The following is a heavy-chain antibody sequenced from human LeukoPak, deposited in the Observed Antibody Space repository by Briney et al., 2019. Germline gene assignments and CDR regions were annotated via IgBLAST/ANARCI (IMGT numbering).Heavy chain of an antibody. D-gene: IGHD3-10*01. CDR1: GGSISSGGYY. CDR3: ARDMGPRGGNYFDY. CDR2: VYYSGST. Sequence: SQTLSLTCTVSGGSISSGGYYWSWIRQHPGKGLEWIGYVYYSGSTNYNPSLKSRVTISVDTSKNQFSLKLSSVTAADTAVYYCARDMGPRGGNYFDYWGQGTLVTVSS. J-gene: IGHJ4*02. V-gene: IGHV4-61*08.